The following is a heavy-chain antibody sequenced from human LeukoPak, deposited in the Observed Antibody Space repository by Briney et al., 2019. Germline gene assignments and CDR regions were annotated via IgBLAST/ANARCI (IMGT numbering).Heavy chain of an antibody. CDR3: TSCSTQDAFDI. V-gene: IGHV3-53*01. CDR2: IYSGGST. D-gene: IGHD1-1*01. Sequence: GGSLRLSCAASGFTVSSNYMSWVRQAPGKGLEWVSVIYSGGSTYYADSVKGRFTISRDNSKNTLYPQMNSLRAEDTAVYYCTSCSTQDAFDIWGQGTMVTVSS. J-gene: IGHJ3*02. CDR1: GFTVSSNY.